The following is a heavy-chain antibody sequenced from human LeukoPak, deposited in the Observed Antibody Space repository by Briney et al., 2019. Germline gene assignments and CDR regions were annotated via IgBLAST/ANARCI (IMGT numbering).Heavy chain of an antibody. D-gene: IGHD4-17*01. J-gene: IGHJ5*02. CDR2: IYYSGST. Sequence: SETLSLTCTVSGGSISSYYWSWIRQPPGKGLEWIGYIYYSGSTNYNPSLKSRVTISVDTSKNQFSLKLSSVTAADTAVYYCARKFRTTVTTSWFDPWGQGTLVTVSS. CDR3: ARKFRTTVTTSWFDP. V-gene: IGHV4-59*01. CDR1: GGSISSYY.